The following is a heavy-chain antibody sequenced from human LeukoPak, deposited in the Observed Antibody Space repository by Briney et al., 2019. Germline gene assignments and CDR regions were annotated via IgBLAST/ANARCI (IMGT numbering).Heavy chain of an antibody. CDR3: ARSPLYYYGSGSYDNV. CDR1: GGSISSGEYY. J-gene: IGHJ6*02. D-gene: IGHD3-10*01. CDR2: IYYSRST. V-gene: IGHV4-30-4*01. Sequence: KASETLSLTCTVSGGSISSGEYYWSWIRQPPGKGLEWIGYIYYSRSTYYNPSLKSRVTLSEDTSKNQFSLKLSSVTVADTAVYYCARSPLYYYGSGSYDNVWGQGTTVTVSS.